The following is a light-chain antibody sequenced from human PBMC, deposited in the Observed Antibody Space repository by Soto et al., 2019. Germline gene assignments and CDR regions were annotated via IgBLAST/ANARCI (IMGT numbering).Light chain of an antibody. CDR2: GAS. CDR1: QSVSSSY. CDR3: QQYDRSLGIT. J-gene: IGKJ5*01. Sequence: ENVLTQSPGTLSRSPGERATLSCRASQSVSSSYLTWYQQKPGQAPRALIYGASTRAPGIPDRFSGSGSGTDFTLTISSLEPEDFAVYFCQQYDRSLGITFGQGTRLEIK. V-gene: IGKV3-20*01.